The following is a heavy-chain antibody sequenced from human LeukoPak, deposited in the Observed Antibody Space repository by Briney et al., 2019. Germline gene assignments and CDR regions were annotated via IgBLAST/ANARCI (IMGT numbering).Heavy chain of an antibody. CDR1: GSTVTGFY. Sequence: ASVKLSCNASGSTVTGFYIHWGRQAPGHGREGMGWINPKSGATTYATTFPARVTLTRDTSINTAYIDLCGLTSDDTAASHCVKPATEGDYYCYGLDVWGQGTTVTVSS. CDR3: VKPATEGDYYCYGLDV. J-gene: IGHJ6*02. CDR2: INPKSGAT. V-gene: IGHV1-2*02. D-gene: IGHD1-14*01.